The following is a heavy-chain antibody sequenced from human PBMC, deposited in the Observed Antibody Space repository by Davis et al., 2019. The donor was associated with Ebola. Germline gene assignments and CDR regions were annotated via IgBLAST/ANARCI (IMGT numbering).Heavy chain of an antibody. J-gene: IGHJ4*02. CDR3: ARLGFCNSASCYTAASFFDY. Sequence: GESLKISCNGSGYDFNGYWIGWMRQVPGKGLEWMGIIYPDNSDTRYSPAFQGHVTISADKSISTAYLQWSSLKASDTAMYYCARLGFCNSASCYTAASFFDYWGQGTLVTVSS. CDR1: GYDFNGYW. CDR2: IYPDNSDT. V-gene: IGHV5-51*01. D-gene: IGHD2-2*02.